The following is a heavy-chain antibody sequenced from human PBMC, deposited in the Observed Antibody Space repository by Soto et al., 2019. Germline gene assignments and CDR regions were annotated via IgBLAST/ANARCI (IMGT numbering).Heavy chain of an antibody. V-gene: IGHV1-3*01. Sequence: ASVKVSCKASGYTFTSYAMHWVRQAPGQRLEWMGWINAGNGNTKYSQKFQGRVTITRDTSAGTAYMELSSLRSEDTAVYYCASLAAAGRAKNFDYWGQGTLVTVSS. CDR2: INAGNGNT. CDR3: ASLAAAGRAKNFDY. J-gene: IGHJ4*02. D-gene: IGHD6-13*01. CDR1: GYTFTSYA.